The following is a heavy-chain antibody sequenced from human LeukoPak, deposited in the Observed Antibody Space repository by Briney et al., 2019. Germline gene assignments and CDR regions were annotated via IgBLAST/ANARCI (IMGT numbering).Heavy chain of an antibody. CDR3: AKGQRRHVDIVATIPFDY. CDR2: ISYDGSFK. D-gene: IGHD5-12*01. V-gene: IGHV3-30*18. J-gene: IGHJ4*02. CDR1: GFTFSSYG. Sequence: GGSLRLSCAASGFTFSSYGIHWVRQAPGKGLEWVAVISYDGSFKYYVDSVKGRFTISRDNSKNTLFLQMNSLRAEDTAVYYCAKGQRRHVDIVATIPFDYWGQGTLVTVSS.